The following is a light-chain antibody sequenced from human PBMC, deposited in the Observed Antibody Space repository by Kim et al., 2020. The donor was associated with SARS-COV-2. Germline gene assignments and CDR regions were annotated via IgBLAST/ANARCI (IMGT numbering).Light chain of an antibody. Sequence: GQKVTISDSGSSSNIANNYVSWYQKLPGTAPKLLIYDSIKRPSEIPDRFSGSKSGTSATLGITGLQTGDEADYFCGTWDTRLHSYVFGTGTKVTVL. CDR2: DSI. V-gene: IGLV1-51*01. CDR3: GTWDTRLHSYV. J-gene: IGLJ1*01. CDR1: SSNIANNY.